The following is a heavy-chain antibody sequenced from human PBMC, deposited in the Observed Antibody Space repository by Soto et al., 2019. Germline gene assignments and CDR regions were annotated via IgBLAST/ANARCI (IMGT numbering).Heavy chain of an antibody. V-gene: IGHV5-51*03. Sequence: EVQLVQSGAEVKKPGESLKISWKGSGYSFTSYWIGWVRQMPGKGLEWMGIIYPGDSDTRYSPSFQGQVTISADKSISTAYLQWSSLKASDTAMYYCARRYYDILTGYYPHWYFDLWGRGTLVTVSS. J-gene: IGHJ2*01. D-gene: IGHD3-9*01. CDR3: ARRYYDILTGYYPHWYFDL. CDR2: IYPGDSDT. CDR1: GYSFTSYW.